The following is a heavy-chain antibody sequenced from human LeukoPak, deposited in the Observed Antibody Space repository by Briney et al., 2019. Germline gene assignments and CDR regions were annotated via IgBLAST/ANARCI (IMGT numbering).Heavy chain of an antibody. D-gene: IGHD1-26*01. V-gene: IGHV3-30-3*01. CDR1: GFTFTSYA. CDR3: ARDIAGDTKFDY. Sequence: GGSLRLSCAASGFTFTSYAMHWVRQAPGKGLEWVTAISFDGNNKYYADSVKGRFTTSRDNSKNTLYLEMNSLRPEDTAVYYCARDIAGDTKFDYWDQGVLVTVSS. CDR2: ISFDGNNK. J-gene: IGHJ4*02.